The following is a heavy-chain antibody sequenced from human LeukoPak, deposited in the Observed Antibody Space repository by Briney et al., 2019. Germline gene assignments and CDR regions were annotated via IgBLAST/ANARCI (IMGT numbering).Heavy chain of an antibody. J-gene: IGHJ4*02. CDR1: GFTFSGSS. D-gene: IGHD3-22*01. CDR2: ISSKANSYAT. V-gene: IGHV3-73*01. Sequence: GGSLRLSCAASGFTFSGSSMHWVRQASGKGLEWVGRISSKANSYATAYAASVKGRFTISRDDSKNTAYLQMNSLKIEDTAVYYCTRRGHYDSSTYSYFDYWGQGTLVTVSS. CDR3: TRRGHYDSSTYSYFDY.